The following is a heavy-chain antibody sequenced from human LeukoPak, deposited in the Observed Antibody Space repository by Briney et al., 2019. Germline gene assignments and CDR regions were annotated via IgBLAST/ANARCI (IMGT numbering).Heavy chain of an antibody. CDR2: IWYDGSNK. CDR3: AKYYYDSSGYPEPFDY. D-gene: IGHD3-22*01. Sequence: GGSLRLSCAASGFTFSSYGMHWVRQAPGKGLEWVAVIWYDGSNKYYADSVKGRFTISRDNSKNTLYLQMNSLRAEDTAVYYCAKYYYDSSGYPEPFDYWGQGTLVTVSS. CDR1: GFTFSSYG. J-gene: IGHJ4*02. V-gene: IGHV3-33*06.